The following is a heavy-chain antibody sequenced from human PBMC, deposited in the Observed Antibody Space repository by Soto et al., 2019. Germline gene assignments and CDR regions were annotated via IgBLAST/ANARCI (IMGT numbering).Heavy chain of an antibody. Sequence: GSLRLSCAASGFTFSSYAMSWVRQAPGKGLEWVSAISGSGGSTYYADSVKGRFTISRDNSKNTLYLQMNSLRAEDTAVYYCAKSYSSGWSFDYWGQGTLVTVSS. CDR2: ISGSGGST. D-gene: IGHD6-19*01. CDR3: AKSYSSGWSFDY. J-gene: IGHJ4*02. V-gene: IGHV3-23*01. CDR1: GFTFSSYA.